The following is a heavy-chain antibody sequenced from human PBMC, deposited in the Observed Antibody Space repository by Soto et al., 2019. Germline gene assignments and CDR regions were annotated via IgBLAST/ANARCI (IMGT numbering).Heavy chain of an antibody. J-gene: IGHJ6*02. CDR1: GFTFSTYW. CDR2: INQDGSTN. Sequence: GGSLRLSCAASGFTFSTYWMSWARQAPGKGLEWVAHINQDGSTNYHVDSVKGRFTISRDNAKNSLFLHLSGLTANDTAVYYCARDRVRGALPQYGMDVWGQGTTVTAP. CDR3: ARDRVRGALPQYGMDV. D-gene: IGHD3-10*01. V-gene: IGHV3-7*01.